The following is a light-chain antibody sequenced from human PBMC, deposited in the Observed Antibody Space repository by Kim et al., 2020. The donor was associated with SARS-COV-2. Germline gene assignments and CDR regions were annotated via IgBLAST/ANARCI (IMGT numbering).Light chain of an antibody. Sequence: DIQMTQSPSSLAASVGDRVTITCRASQSINAYLNWYQQKPGKAPKLLIYAASTLQSGVPSRFSGSGSGTDFTLTINSLQTEDVATYYCQQSHTAPLLTFGGGTKVDIK. CDR1: QSINAY. V-gene: IGKV1-39*01. J-gene: IGKJ4*01. CDR2: AAS. CDR3: QQSHTAPLLT.